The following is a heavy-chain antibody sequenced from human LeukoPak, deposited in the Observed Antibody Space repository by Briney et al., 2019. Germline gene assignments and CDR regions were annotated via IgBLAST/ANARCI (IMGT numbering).Heavy chain of an antibody. CDR2: IKEDGSGK. V-gene: IGHV3-7*01. CDR1: GSTFSNYW. J-gene: IGHJ6*02. D-gene: IGHD1-1*01. CDR3: ARDRTTGTWGMDV. Sequence: GGSLRLSCAASGSTFSNYWMGWVRRAPGKGLEWVANIKEDGSGKNYVGSVKGRFTISRDNAKNSMFLQMNSLRDEDAAVYYCARDRTTGTWGMDVWGQGTTVAVSS.